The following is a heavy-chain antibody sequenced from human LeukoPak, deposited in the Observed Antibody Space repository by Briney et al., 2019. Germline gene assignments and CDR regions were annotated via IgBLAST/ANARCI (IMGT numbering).Heavy chain of an antibody. CDR3: ARAQYYYDSSGYYPPSFDH. D-gene: IGHD3-22*01. CDR2: IYYSGST. V-gene: IGHV4-39*07. Sequence: SETLSLTCTVSGGSISSSSYYWGWIRQPPGKGLEWIGSIYYSGSTYYNPSLKSRVTISVDTSKNQFSLKLSSVTAADTAVYYCARAQYYYDSSGYYPPSFDHWGQGTLVTVSS. J-gene: IGHJ4*02. CDR1: GGSISSSSYY.